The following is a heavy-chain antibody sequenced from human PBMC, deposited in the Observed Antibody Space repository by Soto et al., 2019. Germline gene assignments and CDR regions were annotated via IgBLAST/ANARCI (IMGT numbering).Heavy chain of an antibody. D-gene: IGHD6-13*01. CDR3: ARSHSSSWSFDP. J-gene: IGHJ5*02. Sequence: QVQLVQSGPEVKKPGASVKVSCKASGYTFTNYGINWVRQAPGQGLEWMGWISAHNGNTHYAQNLQGRVTLTRDSSPTTAYLEVRSLTSDDTAVYYCARSHSSSWSFDPWGQGTLVTVSS. CDR1: GYTFTNYG. CDR2: ISAHNGNT. V-gene: IGHV1-18*04.